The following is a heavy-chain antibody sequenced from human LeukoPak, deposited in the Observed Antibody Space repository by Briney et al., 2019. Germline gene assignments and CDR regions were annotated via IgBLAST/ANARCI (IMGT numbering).Heavy chain of an antibody. CDR1: GGSISSSSYY. V-gene: IGHV4-39*07. D-gene: IGHD4-17*01. J-gene: IGHJ4*02. Sequence: SETLSLTCTVSGGSISSSSYYWGWIRQPPGKGLEWIGSIYYSGSTYYNPSLKSRVTISVDTSKNKFSLRLSSVTAADTAVYYCARDRGGRYGEFDYWGQGTLVSVSS. CDR2: IYYSGST. CDR3: ARDRGGRYGEFDY.